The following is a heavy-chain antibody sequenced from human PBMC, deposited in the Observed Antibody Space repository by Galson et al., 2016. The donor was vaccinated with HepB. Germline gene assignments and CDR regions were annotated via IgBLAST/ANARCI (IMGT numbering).Heavy chain of an antibody. J-gene: IGHJ4*02. CDR3: AKVVISGYSGYGLDY. V-gene: IGHV3-23*01. D-gene: IGHD5-12*01. Sequence: SLRLSCAASGFTFNSYDMSWVRQAPGKGLEWVSGVSSSGGSKSYAGSVRGRFTIARDNSKNTLYLQMNSLRAEDTAVYYCAKVVISGYSGYGLDYWGQGALVTVSS. CDR1: GFTFNSYD. CDR2: VSSSGGSK.